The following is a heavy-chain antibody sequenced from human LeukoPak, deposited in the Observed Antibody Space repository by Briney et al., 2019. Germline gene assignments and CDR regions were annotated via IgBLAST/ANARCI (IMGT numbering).Heavy chain of an antibody. D-gene: IGHD3-22*01. CDR1: EFTFSSYA. CDR2: ISGSGDST. Sequence: GGSLRLSCAASEFTFSSYAMNWVRQAPGKGLEWVSSISGSGDSTYYADSVKGRFTISRDNSKNTLYLQMNSLRVEDTAVYHCAKRLYGSSGSDYWGQGTLVTVSS. CDR3: AKRLYGSSGSDY. V-gene: IGHV3-23*01. J-gene: IGHJ4*02.